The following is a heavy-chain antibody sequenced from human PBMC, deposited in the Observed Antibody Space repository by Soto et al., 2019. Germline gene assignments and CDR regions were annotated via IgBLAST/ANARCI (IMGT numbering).Heavy chain of an antibody. CDR2: MNPNSGDT. Sequence: ASVKVSCKASGYTFTSYDINWVRQATGQGLEWMGWMNPNSGDTGYAQKFQDWVTMTRDTSISTAYMELSRLRSDDTAVYYCARGKTAAGHNWFDPWGQGTLVTVSS. D-gene: IGHD6-25*01. CDR3: ARGKTAAGHNWFDP. CDR1: GYTFTSYD. V-gene: IGHV1-8*01. J-gene: IGHJ5*02.